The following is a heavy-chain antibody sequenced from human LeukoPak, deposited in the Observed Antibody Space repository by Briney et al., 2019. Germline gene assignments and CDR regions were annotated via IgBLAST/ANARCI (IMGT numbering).Heavy chain of an antibody. J-gene: IGHJ4*02. D-gene: IGHD1-26*01. Sequence: GGSLRLSCAASGFSFSTYAMHWVRQGPGKGLEYISSISSNGGSTYYADSVKGRFTISRDNSKNTLFLQMGSLRAEDMAVYYCTRSDNIVGATYFDYWGQGTLVTVSS. CDR3: TRSDNIVGATYFDY. CDR2: ISSNGGST. CDR1: GFSFSTYA. V-gene: IGHV3-64*02.